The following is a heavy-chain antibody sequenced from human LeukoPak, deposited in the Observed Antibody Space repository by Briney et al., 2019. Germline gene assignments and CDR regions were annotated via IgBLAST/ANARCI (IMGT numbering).Heavy chain of an antibody. CDR1: GFIFTNAW. V-gene: IGHV3-15*01. J-gene: IGHJ5*02. Sequence: GGSLRLSCAASGFIFTNAWLSWVRQAPGKGLEWVGRIKSKSDGGTRDYAATVRGRFTISIDDSKKMLFLQMDSLQTEDTAVYYCTTDSGLLLWFGESSPNLFDPWGQGTLVTVSS. CDR3: TTDSGLLLWFGESSPNLFDP. D-gene: IGHD3-10*01. CDR2: IKSKSDGGTR.